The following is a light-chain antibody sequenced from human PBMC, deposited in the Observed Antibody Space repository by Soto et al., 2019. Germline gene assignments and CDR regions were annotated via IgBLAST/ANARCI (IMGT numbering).Light chain of an antibody. J-gene: IGLJ1*01. CDR1: SSDVGGYNY. Sequence: QSALTQPASVSGSPGQSITISCTGTSSDVGGYNYVSWYQHHPGKAPKLIIYDVSNRPSGVSIRFSASKSDNTASLTISGLQPEDEADYHCSSYTTSNTHQIVCGTGTKVTVL. CDR3: SSYTTSNTHQIV. V-gene: IGLV2-14*03. CDR2: DVS.